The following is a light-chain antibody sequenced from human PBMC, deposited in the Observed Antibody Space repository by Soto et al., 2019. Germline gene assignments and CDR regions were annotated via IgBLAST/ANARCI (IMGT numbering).Light chain of an antibody. V-gene: IGLV2-14*01. CDR2: DIH. CDR1: SSDVGNYLF. Sequence: QSALTQPASVSGSPGQSITISCTGTSSDVGNYLFVSWYRQHPGKAPKLMIYDIHNRPSGVSNRFSGSNSGNNASLTISGLQAEDEADYYCVSYTTSAPYVFGTGTKLTVL. CDR3: VSYTTSAPYV. J-gene: IGLJ1*01.